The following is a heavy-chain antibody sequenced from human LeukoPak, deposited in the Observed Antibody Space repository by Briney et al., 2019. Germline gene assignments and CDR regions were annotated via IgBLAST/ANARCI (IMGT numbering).Heavy chain of an antibody. CDR3: AGHSSSWSYYFDY. J-gene: IGHJ4*02. Sequence: PSETLSLTCIVSGGISSSYYWGWVRQPPGKGLEWVASIYYTGTTYYNPSLKSRLTISVDTSKSQFSLGLSSVTAADTAVYYCAGHSSSWSYYFDYWGQGTLVTVSS. V-gene: IGHV4-39*01. CDR1: GGISSSYY. D-gene: IGHD6-13*01. CDR2: IYYTGTT.